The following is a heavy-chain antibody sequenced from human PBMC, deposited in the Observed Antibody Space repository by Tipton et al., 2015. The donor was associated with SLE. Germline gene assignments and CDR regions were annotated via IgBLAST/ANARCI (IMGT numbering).Heavy chain of an antibody. CDR1: GGSISSGSYY. D-gene: IGHD2-2*01. J-gene: IGHJ6*03. CDR3: TRYCSHTTCSDSLGYYYMDV. Sequence: TLSLTCTVSGGSISSGSYYWSWIRQPAGKGLEWIGYIYYSGSTNYNPSLKSRVTISVDTSKNQFSLKLSSVTAADTAMYYCTRYCSHTTCSDSLGYYYMDVWGEGTTVTVSS. CDR2: IYYSGST. V-gene: IGHV4-61*10.